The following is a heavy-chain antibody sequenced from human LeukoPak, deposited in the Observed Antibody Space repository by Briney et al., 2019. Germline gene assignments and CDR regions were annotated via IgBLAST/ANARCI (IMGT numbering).Heavy chain of an antibody. CDR1: GYTFTSYG. CDR2: ISAYSGNT. Sequence: AASVKVSCKASGYTFTSYGISWVRQAPGQGLEWMGCISAYSGNTNYAQKLQGRVTMTTDTSTSTAYMELSRLRSDDTAVYYCARGGAYSSSWYGHPFGYWGQGTLVTVSS. J-gene: IGHJ4*02. D-gene: IGHD6-13*01. CDR3: ARGGAYSSSWYGHPFGY. V-gene: IGHV1-18*01.